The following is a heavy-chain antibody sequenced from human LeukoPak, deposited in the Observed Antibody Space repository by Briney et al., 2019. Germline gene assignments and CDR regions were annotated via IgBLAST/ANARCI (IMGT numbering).Heavy chain of an antibody. D-gene: IGHD1-26*01. J-gene: IGHJ4*02. CDR3: ARRGSGSYYFDY. V-gene: IGHV4-38-2*01. CDR1: GYSISSGYF. Sequence: SETLSLTCAVSGYSISSGYFWGWIRQPPGKGLEWIGFIYHSGSTYYNPSLKSRVTISVDTSKYQFSLKLSSVTAADTAVYYCARRGSGSYYFDYWGQGTLVTVSS. CDR2: IYHSGST.